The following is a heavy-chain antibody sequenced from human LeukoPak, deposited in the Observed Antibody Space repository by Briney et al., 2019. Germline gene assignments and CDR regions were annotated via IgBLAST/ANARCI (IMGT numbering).Heavy chain of an antibody. CDR1: GESLSVYY. V-gene: IGHV4-34*01. J-gene: IGHJ5*02. CDR3: TRGRGT. Sequence: PPETRSLTCAVYGESLSVYYWNWFRQSPRKGLEWIAEINPSGRTTYNPSLKSRLTISVDTSQNQFSLKVRSVTAADTAVYYCTRGRGTWGQGNLVTVPS. CDR2: INPSGRT. D-gene: IGHD3-10*01.